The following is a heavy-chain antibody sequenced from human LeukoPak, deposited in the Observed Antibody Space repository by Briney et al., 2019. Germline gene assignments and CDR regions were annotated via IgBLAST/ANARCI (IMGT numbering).Heavy chain of an antibody. V-gene: IGHV4-59*01. CDR3: ARLGESGWFGESPFDY. CDR1: GGSISNYY. Sequence: PSETLSLTCTVSGGSISNYYWSWIRQPPGKGLEWIGYIYYSGSTNYNPSLKSRVTISVDTSKNQFSLKLSSVTAADTAVYYCARLGESGWFGESPFDYWGQGTLVTVSS. J-gene: IGHJ4*02. D-gene: IGHD3-10*01. CDR2: IYYSGST.